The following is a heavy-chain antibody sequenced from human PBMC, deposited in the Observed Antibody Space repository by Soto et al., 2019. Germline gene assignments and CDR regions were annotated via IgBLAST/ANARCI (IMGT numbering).Heavy chain of an antibody. Sequence: QVQLQESGPGLVKPSQTLSLTCTVSGGSISSGGYYWSWIRQHPGKGREWIGYIYYSGSTYYNPSLNSRVTISVDTSTNQFSLKLSSVTAADTAVYYCARGRTSSPTPGDYWGQGTLVTVSS. CDR1: GGSISSGGYY. D-gene: IGHD2-2*01. V-gene: IGHV4-31*03. CDR2: IYYSGST. J-gene: IGHJ4*02. CDR3: ARGRTSSPTPGDY.